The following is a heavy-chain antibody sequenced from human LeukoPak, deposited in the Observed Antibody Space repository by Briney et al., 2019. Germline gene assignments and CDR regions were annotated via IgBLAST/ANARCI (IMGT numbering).Heavy chain of an antibody. V-gene: IGHV3-23*01. D-gene: IGHD4-11*01. CDR2: ISRGGGGT. Sequence: PGGSLRLSCAASGFTFSNYAMSWVRQAPGKGLEWVSGISRGGGGTHYADSVKGRFTISRANSKDTLYLQMNSLRAEDTAVYFCARRGTDYCTPSSCHPNWFAPWGQGTQVTASS. CDR3: ARRGTDYCTPSSCHPNWFAP. J-gene: IGHJ5*02. CDR1: GFTFSNYA.